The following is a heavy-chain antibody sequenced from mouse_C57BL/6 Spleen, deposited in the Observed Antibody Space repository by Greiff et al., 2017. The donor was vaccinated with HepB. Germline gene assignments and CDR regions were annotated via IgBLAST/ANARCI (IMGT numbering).Heavy chain of an antibody. Sequence: DVMLVESGGGLVQPGGSLSLSCAASGFTFTDYYMSWVRQPPGKALEWLGFIRNKANGYTTEYSASVKGRFTISRDNSQSILYLQMNALRAEDSATYYCARSRGALFAYWGQGTLVTVSA. J-gene: IGHJ3*01. V-gene: IGHV7-3*01. CDR1: GFTFTDYY. CDR3: ARSRGALFAY. CDR2: IRNKANGYTT.